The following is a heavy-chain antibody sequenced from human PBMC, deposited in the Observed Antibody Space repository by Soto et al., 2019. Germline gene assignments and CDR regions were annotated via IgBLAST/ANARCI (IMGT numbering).Heavy chain of an antibody. CDR3: AREPDALGAFDV. V-gene: IGHV1-69*13. D-gene: IGHD3-16*01. J-gene: IGHJ3*01. Sequence: SVKVSCKASRGTFSSYAISWVRQAPGQGLEWMGGIIPIFGTTNYAQEFQGRVTITADESTSTVYMEVSSLRSDDTAVYYCAREPDALGAFDVWGQGTMVTVSS. CDR1: RGTFSSYA. CDR2: IIPIFGTT.